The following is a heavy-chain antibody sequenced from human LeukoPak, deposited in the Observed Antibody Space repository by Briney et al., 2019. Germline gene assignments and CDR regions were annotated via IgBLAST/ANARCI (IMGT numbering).Heavy chain of an antibody. Sequence: GGSLRLSCAASGFTFSSYSMNWVRQAPGKGLEWVSSISSSSSYIYYADSVKGRFTISRDNAKNSLYLQMNSLRAEDTAVYYCAKGSGSWYYFDYWGQGTLVTVSS. CDR3: AKGSGSWYYFDY. V-gene: IGHV3-21*04. CDR1: GFTFSSYS. J-gene: IGHJ4*02. D-gene: IGHD6-13*01. CDR2: ISSSSSYI.